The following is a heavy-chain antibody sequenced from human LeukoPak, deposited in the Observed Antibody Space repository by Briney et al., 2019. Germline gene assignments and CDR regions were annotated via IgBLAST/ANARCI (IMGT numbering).Heavy chain of an antibody. CDR1: GFTVSNNY. D-gene: IGHD3-22*01. CDR3: ASKAYYDSSGYYNDAFDI. CDR2: IYSGGST. J-gene: IGHJ3*02. Sequence: GGPLRLSCAASGFTVSNNYMSWVRQAPGKGLEWVSVIYSGGSTYYADSVKGRFTISRDNSKNTLYLQMNSLRAEDTAVYYCASKAYYDSSGYYNDAFDIWGQGTMVTVSS. V-gene: IGHV3-66*01.